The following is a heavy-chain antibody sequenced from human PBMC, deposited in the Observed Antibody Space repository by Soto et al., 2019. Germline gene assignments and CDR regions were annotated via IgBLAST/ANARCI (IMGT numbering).Heavy chain of an antibody. Sequence: EVQLVESGGGLVQPGGSLRLSCAGSGFPFSSHWVHWVRQAPGKGLEWVANINQDGSEKHYVDSVKGRFTISRDNSKSLASVQMDSLRVEDTVLYHCVSGRLHHWGHGTLVTVSS. J-gene: IGHJ1*01. CDR1: GFPFSSHW. CDR3: VSGRLHH. V-gene: IGHV3-7*01. CDR2: INQDGSEK.